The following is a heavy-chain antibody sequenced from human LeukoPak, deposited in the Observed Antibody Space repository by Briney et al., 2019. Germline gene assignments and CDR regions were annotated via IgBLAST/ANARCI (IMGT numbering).Heavy chain of an antibody. CDR3: ARVKSGWGFDY. J-gene: IGHJ4*02. D-gene: IGHD6-19*01. CDR1: GFTFSSYS. Sequence: GGSLRLSCTASGFTFSSYSLNWVRQAPGKGLEWVSSVSTGSNYIYYADSVKGRFTISRDNDKNSLYLQMNSLRVEDTAVYYCARVKSGWGFDYWGQGTLVTVSS. V-gene: IGHV3-21*01. CDR2: VSTGSNYI.